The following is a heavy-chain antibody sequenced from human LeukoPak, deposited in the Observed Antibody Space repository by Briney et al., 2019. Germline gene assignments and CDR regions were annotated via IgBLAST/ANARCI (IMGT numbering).Heavy chain of an antibody. Sequence: PSETLSLTCTVSDGSISSYYWSWIWQPPGKGLEWIGYIYYNGNTKYNPSLKSRVTISVDTSKNQFSLKLRSVTAADTAVYYCARTYLGYYDSSGYAYYFDYWGQGTLVPVSS. J-gene: IGHJ4*02. V-gene: IGHV4-59*08. CDR2: IYYNGNT. CDR1: DGSISSYY. CDR3: ARTYLGYYDSSGYAYYFDY. D-gene: IGHD3-22*01.